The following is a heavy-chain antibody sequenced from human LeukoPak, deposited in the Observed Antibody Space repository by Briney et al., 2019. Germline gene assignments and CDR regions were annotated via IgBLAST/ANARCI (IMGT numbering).Heavy chain of an antibody. CDR1: GGTFSSYA. Sequence: SVKVSCKASGGTFSSYAISWVRQAPGQGLEWMGGIIPIFGTANYAQKFQGRVTITADESTSTAYMELSSLRSEDTAVYYCARDRDWAGYSYDFYYWGQETLVTVSS. D-gene: IGHD5-18*01. J-gene: IGHJ4*02. CDR2: IIPIFGTA. CDR3: ARDRDWAGYSYDFYY. V-gene: IGHV1-69*01.